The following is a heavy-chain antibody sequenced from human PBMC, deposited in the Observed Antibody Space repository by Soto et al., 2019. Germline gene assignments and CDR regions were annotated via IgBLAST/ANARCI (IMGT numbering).Heavy chain of an antibody. CDR3: ARGWLRFGWVFDY. J-gene: IGHJ4*02. Sequence: RASVKVSCKASGYTFTSYAMHWVRQAPGQRLEWMGWINAGNGNTKYSQKFQGRVTITRDTSASTAYMELSSLRSEDTAVYYCARGWLRFGWVFDYWGQGTLVTVSS. CDR2: INAGNGNT. D-gene: IGHD5-12*01. CDR1: GYTFTSYA. V-gene: IGHV1-3*01.